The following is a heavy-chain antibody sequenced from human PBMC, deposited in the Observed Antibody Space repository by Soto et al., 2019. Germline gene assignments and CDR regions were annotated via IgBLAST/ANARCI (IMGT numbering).Heavy chain of an antibody. CDR2: ISGSGGST. V-gene: IGHV3-23*01. Sequence: GGSLRLSCAASGFTFSSYAMSWVRQAPGKGLEWVSAISGSGGSTYYADSVKGRFTISRDNSKNTLYLQMNSLRAEDTAVYYCAILIRENDAFDIWAQGTMVTVSS. D-gene: IGHD3-16*01. CDR1: GFTFSSYA. J-gene: IGHJ3*02. CDR3: AILIRENDAFDI.